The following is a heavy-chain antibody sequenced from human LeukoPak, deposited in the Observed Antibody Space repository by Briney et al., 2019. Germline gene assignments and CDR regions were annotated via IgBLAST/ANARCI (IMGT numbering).Heavy chain of an antibody. CDR2: IKSKTDGGTT. V-gene: IGHV3-15*01. J-gene: IGHJ6*03. D-gene: IGHD1-26*01. CDR1: GFTFSNAW. CDR3: TTGPPRIVGATRGYYYYYMDV. Sequence: KPGGSLRLSCAATGFTFSNAWMSWVRQAPGKGLEWVGRIKSKTDGGTTDYAAPVKGRFTISRDDSKNTLYLQMNSLKTEDTAVYYCTTGPPRIVGATRGYYYYYMDVWGKGTTVTVSS.